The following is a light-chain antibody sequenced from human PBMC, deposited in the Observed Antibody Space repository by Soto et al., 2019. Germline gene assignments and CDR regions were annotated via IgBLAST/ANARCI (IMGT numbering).Light chain of an antibody. CDR1: QSVSSSY. Sequence: EIVLTQSPGTLSVSQGERATLSCRASQSVSSSYLAWYQQKPGQAPRLLIYGASTRATGIPARFSGSGSGTEFTLTISTLQSEAFAVYYCQQYNNWPRTFGQGTKVDIK. CDR3: QQYNNWPRT. V-gene: IGKV3-15*01. CDR2: GAS. J-gene: IGKJ1*01.